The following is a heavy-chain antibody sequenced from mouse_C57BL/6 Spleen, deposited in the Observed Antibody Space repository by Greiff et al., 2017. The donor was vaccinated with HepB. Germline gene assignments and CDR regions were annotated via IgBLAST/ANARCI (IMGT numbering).Heavy chain of an antibody. CDR3: AREDYYGSSYTWFAY. D-gene: IGHD1-1*01. V-gene: IGHV5-4*01. Sequence: DVKLVESGGGLVKPGGSLKLSCAASGFTFSSYAMSWVRQTPEKRLEWVATISDGGSYTYYPDNVKGRFTISRDNAKNNLYLQMSHLKSEDTAMYYCAREDYYGSSYTWFAYWGQGTLVTVSA. CDR2: ISDGGSYT. CDR1: GFTFSSYA. J-gene: IGHJ3*01.